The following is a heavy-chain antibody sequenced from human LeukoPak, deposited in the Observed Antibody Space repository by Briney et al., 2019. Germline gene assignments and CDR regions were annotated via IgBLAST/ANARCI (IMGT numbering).Heavy chain of an antibody. CDR2: ISYDGSNK. CDR1: GFTFSSYG. D-gene: IGHD6-19*01. V-gene: IGHV3-30*18. J-gene: IGHJ4*02. CDR3: AKDLNSSGAFDY. Sequence: GGSLRLSCAASGFTFSSYGMHWVRQAPGKGLEWVAVISYDGSNKYYADSVKGRFTISRDNSKNTLYLQMNSLRAENTDVYYCAKDLNSSGAFDYWGQGTLVTVSS.